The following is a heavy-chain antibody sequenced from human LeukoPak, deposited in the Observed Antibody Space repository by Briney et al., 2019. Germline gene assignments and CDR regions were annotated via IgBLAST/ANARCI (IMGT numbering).Heavy chain of an antibody. Sequence: GGSLRLSCAASGFTFSSYAMSWVRQAPGKGLEWVTVVSADGRTQLYSDSVKGRITISRDNSLNTLHLQMNSLRTEDTAVYYCAREFGHNRWYFDYWGQGALVTVSS. CDR3: AREFGHNRWYFDY. CDR1: GFTFSSYA. CDR2: VSADGRTQ. V-gene: IGHV3-30*03. D-gene: IGHD5-24*01. J-gene: IGHJ4*02.